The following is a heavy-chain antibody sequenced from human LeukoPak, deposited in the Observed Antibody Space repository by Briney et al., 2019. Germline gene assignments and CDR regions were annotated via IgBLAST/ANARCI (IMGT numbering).Heavy chain of an antibody. CDR1: GFTFSSYS. V-gene: IGHV3-21*01. CDR3: ARGSTTPNNY. CDR2: ISSSSSYI. Sequence: GGSLRLCCAASGFTFSSYSMNWVRQAPGKGLEWVSSISSSSSYIYYADSVRGRFTISRDNAKNSLYLQMNSLRAEDTAVYYCARGSTTPNNYWGQGTLVTVSS. J-gene: IGHJ4*02. D-gene: IGHD4-17*01.